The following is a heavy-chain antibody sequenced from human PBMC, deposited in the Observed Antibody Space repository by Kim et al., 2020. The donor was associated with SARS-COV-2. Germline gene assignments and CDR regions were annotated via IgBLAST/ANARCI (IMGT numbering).Heavy chain of an antibody. Sequence: GGSLRLSCEASGFIFYDYWMSWVRQAPGKGLELVANIKGDGSEKFHVDFVMGRFTISRDNAKNSVYLQMNSLRVEDTAVYYCVRGWGGPFDSWGQGTLVT. V-gene: IGHV3-7*03. CDR3: VRGWGGPFDS. CDR2: IKGDGSEK. D-gene: IGHD3-16*01. CDR1: GFIFYDYW. J-gene: IGHJ4*02.